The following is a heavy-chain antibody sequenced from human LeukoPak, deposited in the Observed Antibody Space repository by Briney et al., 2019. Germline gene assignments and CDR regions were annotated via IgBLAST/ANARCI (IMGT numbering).Heavy chain of an antibody. D-gene: IGHD3-22*01. CDR3: ASLDSSGYYLDY. V-gene: IGHV1-18*01. Sequence: ASVKVSCKASGYTFTSYGISWARQAPGQGLEWMGWISAYNGNTNYAQKLQGRVTMTTDTSTSTAYMELRSLRSDDTAVYYCASLDSSGYYLDYWGQGTLVTVSS. CDR1: GYTFTSYG. CDR2: ISAYNGNT. J-gene: IGHJ4*02.